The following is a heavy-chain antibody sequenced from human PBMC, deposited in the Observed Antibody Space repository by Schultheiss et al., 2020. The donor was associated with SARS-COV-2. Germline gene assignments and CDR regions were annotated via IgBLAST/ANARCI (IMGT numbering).Heavy chain of an antibody. CDR1: GGSISSSSYY. Sequence: SETLSLTCTVSGGSISSSSYYWGWIRQPPGKGLEWIGSIYYSGSTYYNPSLKSRVTISVDRSKNQFSLKLSSVTAADTAVYYCARAYDYVWGSYRIYYGMDVWGQGTTVTVSS. J-gene: IGHJ6*02. CDR3: ARAYDYVWGSYRIYYGMDV. V-gene: IGHV4-39*07. D-gene: IGHD3-16*02. CDR2: IYYSGST.